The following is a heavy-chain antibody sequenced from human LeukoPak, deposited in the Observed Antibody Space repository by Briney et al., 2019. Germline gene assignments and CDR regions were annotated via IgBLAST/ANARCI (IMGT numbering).Heavy chain of an antibody. CDR1: GGSISSGSHH. D-gene: IGHD2-8*01. Sequence: SETLSLTCTVSGGSISSGSHHWGWFRQSPGKGLEWIGSIYYSRTTYYNPSLNSRVTISVVTSKNQFSLQLNSVTAADTAVYFWGKNGGRRGCTMGFLDPWGKGPRGPLPS. V-gene: IGHV4-39*01. CDR3: GKNGGRRGCTMGFLDP. CDR2: IYYSRTT. J-gene: IGHJ5*02.